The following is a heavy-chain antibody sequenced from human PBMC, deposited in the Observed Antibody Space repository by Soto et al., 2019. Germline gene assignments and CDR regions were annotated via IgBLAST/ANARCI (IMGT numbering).Heavy chain of an antibody. CDR3: AKGGDDPFNYYYYYMDV. Sequence: GGSLRLSCAASGFTFSSYGMHWVRQAPGKGLEWVAVISYDGSNKYYADSVKGRFTISRDNSKNTLYLQMNSLRAEDTAVYYCAKGGDDPFNYYYYYMDVWGKGTTVTVSS. J-gene: IGHJ6*03. CDR1: GFTFSSYG. V-gene: IGHV3-30*18. D-gene: IGHD4-17*01. CDR2: ISYDGSNK.